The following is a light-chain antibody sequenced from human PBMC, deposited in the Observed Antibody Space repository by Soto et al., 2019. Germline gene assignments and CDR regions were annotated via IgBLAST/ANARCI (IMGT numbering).Light chain of an antibody. CDR2: KAS. Sequence: DIQMYQSPSTLSASVGDRVTITCRASQTISSWLAWYQQQPGKAPKLLIYKASTLKSGVPSRFSGSGSGTEFTLTISSLQPDDFATYYCQHYNSYSEAFGQGTKVDIK. CDR1: QTISSW. V-gene: IGKV1-5*03. CDR3: QHYNSYSEA. J-gene: IGKJ1*01.